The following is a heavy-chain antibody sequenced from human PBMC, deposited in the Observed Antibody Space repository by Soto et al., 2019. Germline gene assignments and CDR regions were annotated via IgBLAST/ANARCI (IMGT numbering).Heavy chain of an antibody. CDR1: GFSFRDYE. J-gene: IGHJ6*02. CDR3: TRGAGFFYGVDV. V-gene: IGHV3-48*03. D-gene: IGHD3-10*01. CDR2: ISFSGSTI. Sequence: GGSLRLSCTASGFSFRDYEMNWVRQAPGKGLEWIAHISFSGSTIYYADSVKGRFSISRDNSKNFLNLQMSGLRADDSAVYYCTRGAGFFYGVDVWGLGTTVTVSS.